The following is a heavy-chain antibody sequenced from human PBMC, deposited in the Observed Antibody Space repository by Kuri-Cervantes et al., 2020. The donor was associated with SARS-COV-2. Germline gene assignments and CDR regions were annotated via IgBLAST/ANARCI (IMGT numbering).Heavy chain of an antibody. J-gene: IGHJ4*02. D-gene: IGHD1-26*01. V-gene: IGHV3-74*01. CDR3: ARDDSGVGANFDY. Sequence: GESLKISCAASGFTLSNYWMHWVRQAPGKGLVWVSRINSDGSSTSYADSVKGRFTISRDNAKNTLYLQMNSLRAEDTAVYYCARDDSGVGANFDYWGQGTLVTVSS. CDR1: GFTLSNYW. CDR2: INSDGSST.